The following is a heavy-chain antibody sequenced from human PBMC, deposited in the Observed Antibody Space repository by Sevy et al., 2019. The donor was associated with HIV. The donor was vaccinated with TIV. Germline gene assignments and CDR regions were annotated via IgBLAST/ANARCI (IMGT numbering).Heavy chain of an antibody. J-gene: IGHJ6*02. V-gene: IGHV3-30*18. Sequence: GGSLRLSCAASGFTFSSYWMHWVRQAPGKGLEWVAVISYDGSNKYYADSVKGRFTISRDNSKNTLYLQMNSLRAEDTAVYYCAKSGGSRPYYGMDVWGQGTTVTVSS. CDR2: ISYDGSNK. CDR1: GFTFSSYW. D-gene: IGHD2-15*01. CDR3: AKSGGSRPYYGMDV.